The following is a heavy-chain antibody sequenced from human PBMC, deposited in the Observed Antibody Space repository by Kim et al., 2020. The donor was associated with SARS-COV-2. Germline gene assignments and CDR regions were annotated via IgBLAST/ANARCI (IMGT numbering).Heavy chain of an antibody. D-gene: IGHD3-9*01. CDR3: ARDIGYYDILTGFDY. J-gene: IGHJ4*02. Sequence: QGFTGRFVFSLDTSVSTAYLQISSLKAEDTAVYYCARDIGYYDILTGFDYWGQGTLVTVSS. V-gene: IGHV7-4-1*02.